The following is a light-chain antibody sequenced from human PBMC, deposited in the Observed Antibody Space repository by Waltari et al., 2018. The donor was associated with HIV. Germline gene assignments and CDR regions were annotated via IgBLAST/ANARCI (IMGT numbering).Light chain of an antibody. Sequence: EIVMMQSPATLPVSPGERAALSCRASQNINNNLAWYHHKPAQAPRLLIYGASTRATGLPARFSGSGSGTEFTLTISSLQSEDFAVYYCQQYDKWPLTFGGGTKVESK. CDR3: QQYDKWPLT. J-gene: IGKJ4*01. CDR2: GAS. CDR1: QNINNN. V-gene: IGKV3-15*01.